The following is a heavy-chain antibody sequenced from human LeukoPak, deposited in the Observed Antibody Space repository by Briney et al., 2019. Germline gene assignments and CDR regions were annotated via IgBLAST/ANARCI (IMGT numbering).Heavy chain of an antibody. CDR3: ARGEYGLFDY. J-gene: IGHJ4*02. V-gene: IGHV4-61*01. Sequence: SETLSLTCTVSGGSISGGSYYWSWIRQPPGKGLEWIGYIYYSGSTKYNLSLKSRVTISVDTSKNQLSLKQSSVTAADTAVYYCARGEYGLFDYWGQGTLVTVSS. CDR1: GGSISGGSYY. CDR2: IYYSGST. D-gene: IGHD2/OR15-2a*01.